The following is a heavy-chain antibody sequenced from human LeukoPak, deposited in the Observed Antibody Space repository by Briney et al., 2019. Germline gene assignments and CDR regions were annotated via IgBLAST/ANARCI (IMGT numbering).Heavy chain of an antibody. CDR3: AKVRGDDDGRFDY. D-gene: IGHD3-10*01. Sequence: KTGGSLRLSCEASGFTFSSYYMIWVRQAPGKGLEWVSSISSSSSYIYYADSVKGRFTISRDNAKNSLYLQMNSLRAEDTAVYYCAKVRGDDDGRFDYWGQGTLVTVSS. V-gene: IGHV3-21*01. CDR1: GFTFSSYY. J-gene: IGHJ4*02. CDR2: ISSSSSYI.